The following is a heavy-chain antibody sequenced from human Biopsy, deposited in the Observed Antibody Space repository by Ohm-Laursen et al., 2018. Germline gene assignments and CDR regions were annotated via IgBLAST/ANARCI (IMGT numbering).Heavy chain of an antibody. D-gene: IGHD3-10*01. CDR3: AKQEGVAYGDIDY. CDR1: GFTFNDVY. CDR2: ISYDGSYK. J-gene: IGHJ4*02. Sequence: SLRLSCSASGFTFNDVYMHWVRQAPGKGLEWVALISYDGSYKNYGDSVKGRFTISRDNSKNTLYLQMNSLRPEDTAVYYCAKQEGVAYGDIDYWGQGTLVTVSS. V-gene: IGHV3-30*18.